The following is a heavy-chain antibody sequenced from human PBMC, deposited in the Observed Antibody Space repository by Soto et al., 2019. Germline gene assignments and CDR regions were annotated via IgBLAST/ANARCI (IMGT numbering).Heavy chain of an antibody. V-gene: IGHV1-18*01. CDR2: INTYNGDT. D-gene: IGHD3-16*01. CDR3: ARVGPVLRFGMINWFDP. J-gene: IGHJ5*02. CDR1: GYTFARYG. Sequence: GASVKVSCKASGYTFARYGISWVRQAPGQGLEWMGWINTYNGDTNFAQKFQGRVTLTTDTSTSTAYMELRSLRSDDTAMYYCARVGPVLRFGMINWFDPWGQGXLVTV.